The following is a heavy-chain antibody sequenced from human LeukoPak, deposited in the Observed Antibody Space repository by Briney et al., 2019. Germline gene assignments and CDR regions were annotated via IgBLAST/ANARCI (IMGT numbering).Heavy chain of an antibody. Sequence: SEILSLTCAVYGGSFSGYYWIWIRQPPGKGLEWIGEINRSGSTAYNPSLKSRVTISLDTSKNQFSLKLSSVTAADTAVYYCASSLVRADMVTGIDYWGQGTLVTVSS. CDR2: INRSGST. CDR1: GGSFSGYY. V-gene: IGHV4-34*01. CDR3: ASSLVRADMVTGIDY. D-gene: IGHD5-18*01. J-gene: IGHJ4*02.